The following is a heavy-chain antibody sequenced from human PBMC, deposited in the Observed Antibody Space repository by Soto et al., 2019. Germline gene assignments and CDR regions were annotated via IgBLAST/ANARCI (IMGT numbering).Heavy chain of an antibody. V-gene: IGHV4-59*01. CDR1: GGSISSYY. CDR3: ARGRLQFNTFDY. CDR2: IYYSGST. Sequence: PSETLSLTCTVSGGSISSYYWSWIRQPPGKGLEWIGYIYYSGSTNYNPSLKSRVTISVDTSKNQFSLKLSSVTAADTAVYYCARGRLQFNTFDYWGQGTLVTVSS. J-gene: IGHJ4*02. D-gene: IGHD5-12*01.